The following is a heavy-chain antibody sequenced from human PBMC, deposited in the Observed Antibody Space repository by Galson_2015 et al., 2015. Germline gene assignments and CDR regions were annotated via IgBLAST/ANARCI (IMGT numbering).Heavy chain of an antibody. CDR3: AKGAGELSITPLLDY. Sequence: SLRLSCAASGFTFSDYYMSWIRQAPGKGLEWVSYISSSGSTIYYADSVKGRFTISRDNAKNSLYLQMNSLRAEDTAVYYCAKGAGELSITPLLDYWGQGTLVTVSS. D-gene: IGHD3-10*01. J-gene: IGHJ4*02. V-gene: IGHV3-11*04. CDR2: ISSSGSTI. CDR1: GFTFSDYY.